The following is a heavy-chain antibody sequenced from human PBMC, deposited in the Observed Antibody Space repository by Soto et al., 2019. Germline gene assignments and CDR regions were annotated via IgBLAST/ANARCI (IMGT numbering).Heavy chain of an antibody. Sequence: GESLKICCKGSGYSFTIYWIAGVRHMSGKGLEWMGIIYPGDSDTRYSPSFQGQVTISADKSISTAYLQWSSLKPSDTAMYYCASGHYYDSSCYSRVGIDARGEGTTV. V-gene: IGHV5-51*01. CDR1: GYSFTIYW. CDR2: IYPGDSDT. J-gene: IGHJ6*02. D-gene: IGHD3-22*01. CDR3: ASGHYYDSSCYSRVGIDA.